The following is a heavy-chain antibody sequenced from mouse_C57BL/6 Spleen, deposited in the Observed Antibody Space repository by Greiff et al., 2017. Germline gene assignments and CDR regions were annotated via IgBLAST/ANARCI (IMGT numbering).Heavy chain of an antibody. CDR3: ARYGNYPYAMDY. Sequence: QVQLQQSGAELVKPGASVKLSCKASGYTFTSYWMQWVKQRPGQGLEWIGEIDPSDSYTTYNQKFKGKATLPVDTSSSTAYMQLSSLTSEDSAVYYCARYGNYPYAMDYWGQGTSVTVSS. CDR2: IDPSDSYT. V-gene: IGHV1-50*01. CDR1: GYTFTSYW. J-gene: IGHJ4*01. D-gene: IGHD2-1*01.